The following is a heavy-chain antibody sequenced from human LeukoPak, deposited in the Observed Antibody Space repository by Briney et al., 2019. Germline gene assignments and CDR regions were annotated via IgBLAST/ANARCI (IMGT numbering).Heavy chain of an antibody. V-gene: IGHV1-18*01. CDR1: GYTFTSYG. D-gene: IGHD3-22*01. CDR3: ARAERDYYDSSGYLDFDY. CDR2: ISAYNGNT. Sequence: GASVKVSCKASGYTFTSYGISWVRQAPGQGLEWMGWISAYNGNTNYAQKLQGRVTMTTDTSTSTAYMELRSLRSDDTAVYYCARAERDYYDSSGYLDFDYWGQGTLVTVSS. J-gene: IGHJ4*02.